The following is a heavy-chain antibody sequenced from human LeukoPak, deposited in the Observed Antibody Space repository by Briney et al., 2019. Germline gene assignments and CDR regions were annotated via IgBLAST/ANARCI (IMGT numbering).Heavy chain of an antibody. J-gene: IGHJ4*02. Sequence: GRSLRLSCAASGFTFSSYAMHWVRQAPGKGLEWVAVISYDGSNKYYADSVKGRFTISRDNSKNTLYLQMNSLRAEDTAVYYCARDPGYEYQLLYGDYWGQGTLVTVSS. D-gene: IGHD2-2*02. V-gene: IGHV3-30*01. CDR1: GFTFSSYA. CDR2: ISYDGSNK. CDR3: ARDPGYEYQLLYGDY.